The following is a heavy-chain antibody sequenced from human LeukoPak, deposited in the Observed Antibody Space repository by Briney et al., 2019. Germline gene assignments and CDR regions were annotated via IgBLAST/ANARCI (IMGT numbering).Heavy chain of an antibody. CDR3: ATAPVYRFLVHAFDI. CDR1: GFTFSSYG. J-gene: IGHJ3*02. Sequence: PGGSLRVSCAASGFTFSSYGMQWVRQAPGKGLEWVAFIRYDGSNKYYADSVKGRFTTSRDNSKNTLYLQMNSLRPEDTAVYYCATAPVYRFLVHAFDIRGQGTMVTVSS. D-gene: IGHD2/OR15-2a*01. CDR2: IRYDGSNK. V-gene: IGHV3-30*02.